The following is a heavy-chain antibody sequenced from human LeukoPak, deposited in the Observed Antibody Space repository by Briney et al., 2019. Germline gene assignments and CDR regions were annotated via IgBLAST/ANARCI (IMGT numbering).Heavy chain of an antibody. J-gene: IGHJ6*03. V-gene: IGHV4-4*07. CDR1: GDSISYFY. CDR2: ISGSGST. CDR3: ARSVEGYCSGGSCYSYYYYMDV. Sequence: KPSETLSLTCSVSGDSISYFYWSWIRQAAGKGLEWIGRISGSGSTNYNPSLKSRVTISVDTSKNQFSLKLSSVTAADTAVYYCARSVEGYCSGGSCYSYYYYMDVWGKGTTVTVSS. D-gene: IGHD2-15*01.